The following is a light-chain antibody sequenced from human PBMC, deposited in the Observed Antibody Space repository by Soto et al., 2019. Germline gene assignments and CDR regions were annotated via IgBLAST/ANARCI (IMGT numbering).Light chain of an antibody. CDR3: CSYAGNNFVV. CDR1: SSDVGSYNL. V-gene: IGLV2-23*01. J-gene: IGLJ2*01. Sequence: QSALTQPASVSGSPGQSITISCTGTSSDVGSYNLVSWYQQHPGKAPELMIYEDNKRPSGVSNRFSGSKSGNTASLTISGLQAEDEADYHCCSYAGNNFVVFGGGTKLTVL. CDR2: EDN.